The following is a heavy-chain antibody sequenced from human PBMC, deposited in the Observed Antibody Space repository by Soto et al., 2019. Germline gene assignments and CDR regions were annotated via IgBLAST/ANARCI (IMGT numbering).Heavy chain of an antibody. CDR1: GFTFRSYC. D-gene: IGHD1-1*01. V-gene: IGHV3-7*03. J-gene: IGHJ4*02. CDR3: ARDPGRRFDY. Sequence: EVHLVESGGGLVQPGGSLRLSCATSGFTFRSYCMTWVRQAPGKGLEWVASIKQDGSEDHYVHSVKGRFTISRDNAENSLYRQMNSLRVDATAVCYCARDPGRRFDYWGPGTLVTVSS. CDR2: IKQDGSED.